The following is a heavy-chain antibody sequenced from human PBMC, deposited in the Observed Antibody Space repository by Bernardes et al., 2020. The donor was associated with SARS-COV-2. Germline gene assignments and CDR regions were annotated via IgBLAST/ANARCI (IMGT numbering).Heavy chain of an antibody. CDR1: GYTFTGYY. D-gene: IGHD3-22*01. V-gene: IGHV1-2*02. Sequence: AARKDFCKASGYTFTGYYLHWVRQAPGQGLEWMAWINPYIGATNYARKFQGRVTVTRDTSISTAYMELSGLRSDDTAMYYCARGLNYYDSSGYPGLWGQGTLVTVS. J-gene: IGHJ4*02. CDR3: ARGLNYYDSSGYPGL. CDR2: INPYIGAT.